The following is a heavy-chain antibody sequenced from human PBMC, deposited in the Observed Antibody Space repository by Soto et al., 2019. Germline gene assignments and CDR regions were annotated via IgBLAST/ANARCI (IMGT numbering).Heavy chain of an antibody. D-gene: IGHD1-1*01. Sequence: SETLSLTCTVSGGSISSGDYYWSWIRQPPGKGLEWIGYIYYSGSTYYNPSLKSRVTMSVDTSKNQFSLKLSSVTAADTAVYYCARDRRERLPYYYGMDVWGQGTTVTVSS. J-gene: IGHJ6*02. CDR2: IYYSGST. CDR1: GGSISSGDYY. V-gene: IGHV4-30-4*01. CDR3: ARDRRERLPYYYGMDV.